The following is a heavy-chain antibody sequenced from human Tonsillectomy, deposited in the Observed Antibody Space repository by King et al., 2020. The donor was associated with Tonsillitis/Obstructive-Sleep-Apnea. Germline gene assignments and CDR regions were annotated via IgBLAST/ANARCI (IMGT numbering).Heavy chain of an antibody. V-gene: IGHV4-34*01. CDR2: INHSGST. D-gene: IGHD3-22*01. Sequence: VQLQQWGAGLLKPSEPLSLTCAVYGGSFSGYYWSWIRQPPGKGLEWIGEINHSGSTNYNPSLKSRVTISVDTSKNQFSLKLSSVTAADTAVYYCARNHEYYYDSSGYYYTFDYWGQGTLVTVSS. CDR1: GGSFSGYY. CDR3: ARNHEYYYDSSGYYYTFDY. J-gene: IGHJ4*02.